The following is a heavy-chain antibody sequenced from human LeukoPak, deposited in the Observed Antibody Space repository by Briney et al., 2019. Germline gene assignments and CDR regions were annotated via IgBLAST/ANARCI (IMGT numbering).Heavy chain of an antibody. CDR2: INAGNGNT. CDR1: GYTFTSYA. J-gene: IGHJ4*02. D-gene: IGHD2-2*01. CDR3: ASSCSSTSCYYGLGIDY. Sequence: VASVKVSCKASGYTFTSYAMHWVRQAPGQRLEWMGWINAGNGNTKYSQKFQGRVTITRDTSASTAYMELSSPRSEDTAVYYCASSCSSTSCYYGLGIDYWGQGTLVTVSS. V-gene: IGHV1-3*01.